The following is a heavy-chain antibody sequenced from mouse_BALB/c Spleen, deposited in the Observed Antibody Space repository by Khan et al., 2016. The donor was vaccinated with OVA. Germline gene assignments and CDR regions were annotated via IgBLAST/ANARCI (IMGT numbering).Heavy chain of an antibody. V-gene: IGHV5-17*02. CDR1: GFTFSGFG. CDR2: ISSDSSNI. Sequence: EVELVESGGGLVQPGGSRKLSCAASGFTFSGFGMHWVRQAPEKGLEWVAFISSDSSNIYYADPVKGRFTISRDNPKKTLFLQMTSLRSEDTALYFCARTGYYYFDYWGQGTTLTVSS. J-gene: IGHJ2*01. CDR3: ARTGYYYFDY. D-gene: IGHD2-3*01.